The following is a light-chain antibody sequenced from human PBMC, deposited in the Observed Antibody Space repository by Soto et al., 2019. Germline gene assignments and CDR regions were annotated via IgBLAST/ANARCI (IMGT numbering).Light chain of an antibody. CDR3: MQALQISSIT. V-gene: IGKV2-28*01. CDR2: LGS. J-gene: IGKJ5*01. Sequence: EIVLTQSPLSLPVTPGEPASISCRSSQSPLHSNGYNCLDWYLQKPGQSPQLLIYLGSNRASGVPDRFSGIGSGTNFTLKIRRVEAEDVGVYYCMQALQISSITFGQGTRLEIK. CDR1: QSPLHSNGYNC.